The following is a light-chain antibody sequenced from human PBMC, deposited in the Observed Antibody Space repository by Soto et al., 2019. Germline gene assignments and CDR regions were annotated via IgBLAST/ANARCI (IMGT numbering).Light chain of an antibody. CDR1: SSNIGNND. CDR3: GTWDGSLSAGV. Sequence: QSALTQPPSVSAAPGQKVTISCSGSSSNIGNNDVSWYQQLPGTAPKLLIYENNKRPSGIPDRFSGSKSGTSATLGITGLQTGDEADYYCGTWDGSLSAGVFGGGTKLTVL. CDR2: ENN. V-gene: IGLV1-51*02. J-gene: IGLJ2*01.